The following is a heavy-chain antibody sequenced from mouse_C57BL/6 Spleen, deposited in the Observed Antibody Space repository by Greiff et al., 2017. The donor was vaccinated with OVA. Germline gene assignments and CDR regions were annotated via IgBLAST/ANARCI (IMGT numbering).Heavy chain of an antibody. CDR3: AREGLTGKFAY. D-gene: IGHD4-1*01. Sequence: EVKLVESGGGLVKPGGSLKLSCAASGFTFSSYAMSWVRQTPEKRLEWVATISDGGSYTYYPDNVKGRFTISRDNAKNNRYLQMSHLKSEDTAMYYCAREGLTGKFAYWGQGTLVTVSA. CDR1: GFTFSSYA. J-gene: IGHJ3*01. CDR2: ISDGGSYT. V-gene: IGHV5-4*01.